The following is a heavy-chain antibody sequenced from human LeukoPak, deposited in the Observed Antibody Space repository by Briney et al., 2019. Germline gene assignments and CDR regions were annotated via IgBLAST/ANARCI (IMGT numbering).Heavy chain of an antibody. Sequence: GGSLRLSCAASGFTFSSHWMSWVRQAPGKGLEWVADIKQDGSEKNYVDSVKGRFTISRDNAKNSLYLQMNSLRAEDTAVYYCARGSSAAGYWGQGTLVTVSS. CDR3: ARGSSAAGY. D-gene: IGHD6-13*01. V-gene: IGHV3-7*01. CDR1: GFTFSSHW. J-gene: IGHJ4*02. CDR2: IKQDGSEK.